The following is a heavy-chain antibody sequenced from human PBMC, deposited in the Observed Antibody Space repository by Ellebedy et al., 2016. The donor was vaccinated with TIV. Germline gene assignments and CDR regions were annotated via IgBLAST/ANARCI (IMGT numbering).Heavy chain of an antibody. CDR1: GFSFSSYW. J-gene: IGHJ6*02. CDR3: ARDWAYGDYAPGQYGMDV. D-gene: IGHD4-17*01. V-gene: IGHV3-7*03. CDR2: IRQDESK. Sequence: GESLKISCAVSGFSFSSYWMSWVRQAPGKGLEWVANIRQDESKNYVDSVKGRFTISRDNAQNVLYLQMNSLRVEDTAVYFCARDWAYGDYAPGQYGMDVWGQGTTVIVS.